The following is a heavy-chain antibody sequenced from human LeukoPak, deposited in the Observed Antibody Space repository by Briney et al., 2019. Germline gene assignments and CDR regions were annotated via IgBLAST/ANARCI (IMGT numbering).Heavy chain of an antibody. V-gene: IGHV4-59*08. CDR2: SYYSGST. CDR1: GGSMNNYY. Sequence: PSETLSLTRTVSGGSMNNYYWNWIRQPPGKGLEWIGYSYYSGSTNYNPSLKSRVNISVDTSKNQFSLNLSSVTAADTAVYYCARLGSVAMPFDYWGQGTLVTVSS. D-gene: IGHD2-2*01. J-gene: IGHJ4*02. CDR3: ARLGSVAMPFDY.